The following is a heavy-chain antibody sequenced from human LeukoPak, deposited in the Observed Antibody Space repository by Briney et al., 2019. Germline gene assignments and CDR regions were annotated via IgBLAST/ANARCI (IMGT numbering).Heavy chain of an antibody. CDR1: EFTFSSYW. Sequence: GGSLRLSCVASEFTFSSYWLHWVRQAPGQGLVWVARISGDGSSTSYADSLKGRFTISRDNAKNTLYLQMSSLRVEDTAVYYCTRAGWYRQDYWGQGTLVTVSS. D-gene: IGHD2-15*01. V-gene: IGHV3-74*01. CDR2: ISGDGSST. CDR3: TRAGWYRQDY. J-gene: IGHJ4*02.